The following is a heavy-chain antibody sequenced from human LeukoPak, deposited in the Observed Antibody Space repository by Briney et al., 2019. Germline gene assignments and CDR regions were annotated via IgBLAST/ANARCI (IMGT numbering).Heavy chain of an antibody. V-gene: IGHV1-2*02. CDR3: ARADRLHGGPYLIGP. Sequence: ASVKVSCKTSGYTFTDYYMHWVRQAPGQGLEWMGWINPNSGGTGSAQKFQGRVTMTRDTSITTVYMEVSWLTSDDTAIYYCARADRLHGGPYLIGPWGQGTLVTVSS. CDR2: INPNSGGT. D-gene: IGHD2-21*01. J-gene: IGHJ5*02. CDR1: GYTFTDYY.